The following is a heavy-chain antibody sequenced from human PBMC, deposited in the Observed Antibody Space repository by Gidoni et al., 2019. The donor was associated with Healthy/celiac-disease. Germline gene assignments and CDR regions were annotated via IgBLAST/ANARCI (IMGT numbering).Heavy chain of an antibody. V-gene: IGHV3-9*01. J-gene: IGHJ6*02. CDR2: ISWNSGSI. CDR3: AKAYKDYGDTPGYYYGMDV. CDR1: GFTFDDYA. Sequence: EVQLVESGGGLVQPGRSLRLSCAASGFTFDDYALTWVRQAPGKGLEWVSGISWNSGSIGYADSVKGRFTISRDNAKNSLYLQMNSLRAEDTALYYCAKAYKDYGDTPGYYYGMDVWGQGTTVTVSS. D-gene: IGHD4-17*01.